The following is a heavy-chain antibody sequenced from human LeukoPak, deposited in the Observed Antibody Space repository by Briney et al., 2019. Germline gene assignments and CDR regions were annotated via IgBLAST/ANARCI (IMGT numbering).Heavy chain of an antibody. V-gene: IGHV5-51*01. CDR2: VYPGDSHA. CDR1: GYSFTSYL. D-gene: IGHD5-18*01. J-gene: IGHJ4*02. Sequence: GESLKISCNGSGYSFTSYLIGGGRQMAGKGVERRGFVYPGDSHARYSPSFHGQVTTSADKSISTAYLQWSSRKASDTARYYCARPPRRGYSYGDYYFDYWGQGTLVTVSS. CDR3: ARPPRRGYSYGDYYFDY.